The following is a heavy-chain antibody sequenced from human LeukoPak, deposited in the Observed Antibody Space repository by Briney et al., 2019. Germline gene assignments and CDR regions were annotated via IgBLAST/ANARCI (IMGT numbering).Heavy chain of an antibody. Sequence: GGSLRLSCAASGFTFSDYYMSWIRQAPGKGLEWVSYISSGSSYTNYADSVKGRFTISRDNAKNSLYLQMNSLRAEDTAVYYCARVEMATIRTVDYWGQGTLVTVSS. CDR2: ISSGSSYT. J-gene: IGHJ4*02. CDR1: GFTFSDYY. D-gene: IGHD5-24*01. V-gene: IGHV3-11*03. CDR3: ARVEMATIRTVDY.